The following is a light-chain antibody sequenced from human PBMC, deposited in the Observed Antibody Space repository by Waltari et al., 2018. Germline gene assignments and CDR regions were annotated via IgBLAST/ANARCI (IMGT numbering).Light chain of an antibody. Sequence: SSELTQDPAASVALGQTVRITCQGDSLRTSYASWYQLKPGQAPVLVIYGKDKRPSGIPDRSSGYSSGATSSLTITGAQAEDEADYYCSSRNGRANQVVFAGGTKVTVL. J-gene: IGLJ3*02. CDR2: GKD. V-gene: IGLV3-19*01. CDR1: SLRTSY. CDR3: SSRNGRANQVV.